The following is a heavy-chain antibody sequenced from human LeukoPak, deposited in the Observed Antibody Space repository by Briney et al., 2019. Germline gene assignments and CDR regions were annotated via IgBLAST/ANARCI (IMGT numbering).Heavy chain of an antibody. CDR2: ISSSSTYI. Sequence: PGRSLRLSCAASGFTFSSYAMHWVRQAPGKGLEWVSSISSSSTYIYYADSVKGRFTISRDNAKNSLYLQMNSLRAEDTAVYYCARVFVDTAMVRAFDIWGQGTMVTVSS. V-gene: IGHV3-21*01. CDR3: ARVFVDTAMVRAFDI. J-gene: IGHJ3*02. D-gene: IGHD5-18*01. CDR1: GFTFSSYA.